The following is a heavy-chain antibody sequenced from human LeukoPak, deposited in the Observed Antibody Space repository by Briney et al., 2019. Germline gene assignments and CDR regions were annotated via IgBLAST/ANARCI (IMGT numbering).Heavy chain of an antibody. CDR2: IIPIFGTA. V-gene: IGHV1-69*13. D-gene: IGHD3-10*01. CDR1: GGTFSSYA. CDR3: ARALHSYYYGSGSPHDYYGMDV. Sequence: SVKVSCKASGGTFSSYAISWVRQAPGQGLEWMGGIIPIFGTANYAQKFQGRVTITADESTSTAYMELSSLRSEDTAVYCCARALHSYYYGSGSPHDYYGMDVWGQGTTVTVSS. J-gene: IGHJ6*02.